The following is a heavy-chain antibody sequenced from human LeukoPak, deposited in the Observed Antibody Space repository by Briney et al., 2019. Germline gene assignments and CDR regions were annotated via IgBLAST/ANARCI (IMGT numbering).Heavy chain of an antibody. D-gene: IGHD3-10*01. CDR1: GFTFSSSA. CDR2: ISYDGNKK. J-gene: IGHJ3*02. CDR3: ATASAMVRGIIPLDAFDI. V-gene: IGHV3-30-3*01. Sequence: PGRSLRLSCAASGFTFSSSAMHWVRQAPGKGLEWVALISYDGNKKYYADSVKGRFSISRDNSKNTLYLQMNSLRVEDTAVFYCATASAMVRGIIPLDAFDIWGQGTTVTVSS.